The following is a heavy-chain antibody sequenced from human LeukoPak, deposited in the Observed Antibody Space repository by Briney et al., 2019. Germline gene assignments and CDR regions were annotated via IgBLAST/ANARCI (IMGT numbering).Heavy chain of an antibody. CDR3: ARVSAAVAGNYYYYYMDV. J-gene: IGHJ6*03. Sequence: GGSLRLSCAASRFTFSSHWMSWVRQAPGKGLEWVANIKQDGSEKYYVDSVKGRFTISRDNAENSLYLQMNSLRAEDTAVYYCARVSAAVAGNYYYYYMDVWGKGTTVTVSS. CDR2: IKQDGSEK. CDR1: RFTFSSHW. V-gene: IGHV3-7*01. D-gene: IGHD6-19*01.